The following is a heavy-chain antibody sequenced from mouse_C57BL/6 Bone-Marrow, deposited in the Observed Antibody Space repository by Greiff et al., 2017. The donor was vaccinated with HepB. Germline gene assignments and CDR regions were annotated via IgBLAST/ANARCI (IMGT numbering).Heavy chain of an antibody. CDR1: GFTFSDYY. Sequence: EVKVVESGGGLVQPGGSLKLSCAASGFTFSDYYMYWVRQTPEKRLEWVAYISNGGGSTYYPDTVKGRFTISRDNAKNTLYLQMSRLKSEDTAMYYCARRLGDYFDYWGQGTTLTVSS. CDR3: ARRLGDYFDY. J-gene: IGHJ2*01. D-gene: IGHD4-1*01. V-gene: IGHV5-12*01. CDR2: ISNGGGST.